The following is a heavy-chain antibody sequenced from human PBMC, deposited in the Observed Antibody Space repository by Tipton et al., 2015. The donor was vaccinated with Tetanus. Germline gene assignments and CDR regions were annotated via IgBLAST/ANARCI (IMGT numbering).Heavy chain of an antibody. CDR1: GFTFSSFG. CDR2: ITFDGSTK. CDR3: VRGDGGPSLDYFDS. Sequence: RSLRLSCAASGFTFSSFGMHWVRQAPGKGLEWVTAITFDGSTKYYADSVKGRFTLSRDNSQNTVHLQMSSLKVEDTAVYYCVRGDGGPSLDYFDSWGQGALVIVSA. D-gene: IGHD3-16*01. J-gene: IGHJ4*02. V-gene: IGHV3-30*19.